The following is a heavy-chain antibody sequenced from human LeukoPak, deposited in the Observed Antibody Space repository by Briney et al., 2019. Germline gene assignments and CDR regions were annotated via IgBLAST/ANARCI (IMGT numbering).Heavy chain of an antibody. D-gene: IGHD2-15*01. CDR2: IYPGDSDT. J-gene: IGHJ5*02. V-gene: IGHV5-51*01. CDR3: ARVPYCSGGSCLDNWFDP. CDR1: GYSFTSYW. Sequence: GESLKISCKGSGYSFTSYWIGSVRQMPGKGLEWMGIIYPGDSDTRYSPSFQGQVTISADKSISTAYLQWSSLKASDTAMYYCARVPYCSGGSCLDNWFDPWGQGTLVTVSS.